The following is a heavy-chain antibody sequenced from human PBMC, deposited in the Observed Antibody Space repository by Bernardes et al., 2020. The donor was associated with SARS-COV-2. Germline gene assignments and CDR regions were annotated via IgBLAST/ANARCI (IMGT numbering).Heavy chain of an antibody. D-gene: IGHD2-2*01. CDR2: IYYSGST. CDR1: GGSISSSSYY. CDR3: ARGIDQLPIYARLKYYYYYMDV. J-gene: IGHJ6*03. Sequence: SETLSLTCTVSGGSISSSSYYWGWIRQPPGKGLEWIGSIYYSGSTYYNPSLKSRVTISVDTSKNQFSLKLSSVTAADTAVYYCARGIDQLPIYARLKYYYYYMDVWGKGTTVTVSS. V-gene: IGHV4-39*07.